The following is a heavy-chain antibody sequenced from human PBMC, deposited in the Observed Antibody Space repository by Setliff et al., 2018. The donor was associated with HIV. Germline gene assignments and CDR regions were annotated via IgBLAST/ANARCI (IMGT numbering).Heavy chain of an antibody. CDR3: ARGTGSYGSDY. CDR2: IYYSGST. J-gene: IGHJ4*02. CDR1: SGSISSSDYY. D-gene: IGHD5-18*01. Sequence: SETLSLTCTVSSGSISSSDYYGAWIRQPPGKGLEWIGTIYYSGSTYYNPSLESRVTMSVDTSKNQFSLKLSSVTAADTAVYYCARGTGSYGSDYWGQGTLVTVSS. V-gene: IGHV4-39*07.